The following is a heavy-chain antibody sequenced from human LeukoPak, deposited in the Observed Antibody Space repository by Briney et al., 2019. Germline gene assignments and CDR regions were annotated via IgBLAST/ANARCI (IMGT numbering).Heavy chain of an antibody. D-gene: IGHD3-3*01. Sequence: GGSLRLSCAASGFTFNKYAMHWVRQAPGKGLEWLAIISYDGSDKYYTDSVKGRCTISRDNSNNMIYLEMSGLRLEDTALYYCARDLRITFFGVITATGGLDSWGQGTLVTVSS. CDR3: ARDLRITFFGVITATGGLDS. CDR1: GFTFNKYA. J-gene: IGHJ5*01. V-gene: IGHV3-30*03. CDR2: ISYDGSDK.